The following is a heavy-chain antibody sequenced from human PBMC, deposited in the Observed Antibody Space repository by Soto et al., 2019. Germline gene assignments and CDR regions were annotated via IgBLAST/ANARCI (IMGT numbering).Heavy chain of an antibody. CDR2: IDRSDSYI. CDR3: ASNGGNCYFGMDV. V-gene: IGHV5-10-1*01. J-gene: IGHJ6*02. CDR1: GYSFYNYW. Sequence: GGSLKISCKGSGYSFYNYWIRWVRQMPGKGLDWMGSIDRSDSYINYNPCFQGHVTISADKSISTAYLQWSSLKASDTPMYYCASNGGNCYFGMDVWGQGTTVTVSS. D-gene: IGHD2-15*01.